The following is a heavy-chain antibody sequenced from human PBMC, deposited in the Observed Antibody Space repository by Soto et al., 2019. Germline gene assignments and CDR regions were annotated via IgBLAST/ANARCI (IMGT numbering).Heavy chain of an antibody. D-gene: IGHD2-8*02. CDR3: AREAGCNGGECNVYFDY. Sequence: QVQLVESGGGVVQPGRPLRLSCVASTSTFRTYGMHWVRQAPGKGLEWVAVISYDSISTGYGDSVRGRFTISRDNSKNTLYLQMNSLTTEDTAVYYCAREAGCNGGECNVYFDYWGQGTLVNVSS. CDR1: TSTFRTYG. V-gene: IGHV3-30*03. CDR2: ISYDSIST. J-gene: IGHJ4*02.